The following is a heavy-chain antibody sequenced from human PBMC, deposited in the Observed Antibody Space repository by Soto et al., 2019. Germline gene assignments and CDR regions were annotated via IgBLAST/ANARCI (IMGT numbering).Heavy chain of an antibody. Sequence: GGSLRLSCAASGFAFSSYAMSWVRQAPGKGLEWVSGISGSGGSTYYADSVKGRFTISRDNAKNSLYLQMNSLRAEDTAVYYCLRASGAYHPNLFAPRAQRTFVTVSS. V-gene: IGHV3-23*01. CDR2: ISGSGGST. CDR3: LRASGAYHPNLFAP. J-gene: IGHJ5*02. D-gene: IGHD3-16*01. CDR1: GFAFSSYA.